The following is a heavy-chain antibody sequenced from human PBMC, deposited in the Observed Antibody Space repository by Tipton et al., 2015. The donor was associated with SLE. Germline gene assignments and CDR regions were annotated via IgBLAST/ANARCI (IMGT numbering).Heavy chain of an antibody. CDR3: ARVDYPREMSSFDY. Sequence: GSLRLSCVASGFTFSSYEMYWVRQAPGKGLDWVSFISYSGSTIYYADSVKGRFTISRDNAEDSLYLQMNSLRAEDTAVYYCARVDYPREMSSFDYWGQGSLVIVSS. CDR2: ISYSGSTI. CDR1: GFTFSSYE. D-gene: IGHD5-12*01. J-gene: IGHJ4*02. V-gene: IGHV3-48*03.